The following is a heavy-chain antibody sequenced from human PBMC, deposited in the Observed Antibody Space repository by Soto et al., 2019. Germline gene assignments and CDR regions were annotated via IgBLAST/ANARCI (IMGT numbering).Heavy chain of an antibody. D-gene: IGHD2-8*02. V-gene: IGHV5-51*01. CDR3: ASSVLVTSTMNFFDL. J-gene: IGHJ4*02. CDR1: GYSFSNFW. Sequence: PGESLKISCQSSGYSFSNFWIAWVRQMPGEGLEWLGIIYPDDSDTRYSPSFVGQVTTSADKSIKTTYLQLSILKASDTAIYFCASSVLVTSTMNFFDLWGQGTLVTVSS. CDR2: IYPDDSDT.